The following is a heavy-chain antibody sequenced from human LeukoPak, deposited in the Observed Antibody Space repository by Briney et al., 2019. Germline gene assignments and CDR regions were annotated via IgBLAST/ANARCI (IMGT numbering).Heavy chain of an antibody. CDR3: ARDGDSFYYYDSSGMDP. D-gene: IGHD3-22*01. V-gene: IGHV3-74*01. J-gene: IGHJ5*02. CDR1: GFTFSSYW. Sequence: PGGSLRLSCAASGFTFSSYWMHWVRQAPGKGLVWVSRISCDGSNTGYADSVKGRFTISRDNAKNTLYLQMNSLRAEDTAVYYCARDGDSFYYYDSSGMDPWGQGTLVTVSS. CDR2: ISCDGSNT.